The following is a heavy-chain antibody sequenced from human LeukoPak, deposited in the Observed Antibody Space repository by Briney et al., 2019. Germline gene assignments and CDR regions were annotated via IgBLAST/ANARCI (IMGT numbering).Heavy chain of an antibody. Sequence: PGGSLRLSCVASGFPFSSYWMTWVRQAPGKGLEWVANIKQDGSKKSYVDSVKGRFTISRDNAKNTLYLQMNSLRAEDTAVYYCARETVITQNAFDIWGQGTMVIVSS. J-gene: IGHJ3*02. CDR3: ARETVITQNAFDI. V-gene: IGHV3-7*01. CDR1: GFPFSSYW. D-gene: IGHD4-23*01. CDR2: IKQDGSKK.